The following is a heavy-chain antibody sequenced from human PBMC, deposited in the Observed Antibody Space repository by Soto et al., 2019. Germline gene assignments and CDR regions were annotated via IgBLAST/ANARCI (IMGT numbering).Heavy chain of an antibody. D-gene: IGHD6-13*01. CDR3: ARAGIAASYGMDV. J-gene: IGHJ6*02. V-gene: IGHV4-34*01. Sequence: PSETLSLTCAVYGGSFSGYYWSWIRQPPGKGLEWIGEITHSGSTNYNPSLKSRVTISVDTSKNKFYLKLSSVTAADTAVYYCARAGIAASYGMDVWGQGTTVTVSS. CDR2: ITHSGST. CDR1: GGSFSGYY.